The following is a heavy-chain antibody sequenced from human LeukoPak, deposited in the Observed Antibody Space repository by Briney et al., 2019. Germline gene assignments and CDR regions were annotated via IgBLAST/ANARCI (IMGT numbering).Heavy chain of an antibody. CDR1: GGTFSSYP. Sequence: ASVTVSCKASGGTFSSYPISWVRQAPGQGLEWMGRIIPSLGIANYAQKFQGRVTITADKSTSTAYMELSSLRSEDTAVYYCARDHPHIVVVPAANYFDYWGQGTLVTVSS. D-gene: IGHD2-2*01. J-gene: IGHJ4*02. V-gene: IGHV1-69*10. CDR2: IIPSLGIA. CDR3: ARDHPHIVVVPAANYFDY.